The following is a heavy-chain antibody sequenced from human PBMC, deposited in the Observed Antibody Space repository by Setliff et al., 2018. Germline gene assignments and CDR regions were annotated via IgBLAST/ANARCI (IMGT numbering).Heavy chain of an antibody. Sequence: GASVKVSCKASGYTFTGHYIHWVRQAPGQGLVWMGWINPRTGVTNSAQKFQGRATLTRDTSTNTVYMELSSLRSEDTAVYYCARGGSPDCSTAGCRYGDYVYWGQGTQVTVS. CDR2: INPRTGVT. J-gene: IGHJ4*02. D-gene: IGHD2-2*01. V-gene: IGHV1-2*02. CDR3: ARGGSPDCSTAGCRYGDYVY. CDR1: GYTFTGHY.